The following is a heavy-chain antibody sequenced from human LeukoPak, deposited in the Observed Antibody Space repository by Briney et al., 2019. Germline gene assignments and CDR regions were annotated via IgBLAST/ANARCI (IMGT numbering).Heavy chain of an antibody. CDR3: ARDSSGWAHDY. V-gene: IGHV3-21*01. CDR2: ISSSSSYI. CDR1: GFTFSSYS. D-gene: IGHD6-19*01. Sequence: GGSLRLSCAASGFTFSSYSMNWVRHAPGKGLEWVSSISSSSSYIYYADSVKGRFTISRDNAKNSLYLQMNSLRAEDTAVYYCARDSSGWAHDYWGQGTLVTVSS. J-gene: IGHJ4*02.